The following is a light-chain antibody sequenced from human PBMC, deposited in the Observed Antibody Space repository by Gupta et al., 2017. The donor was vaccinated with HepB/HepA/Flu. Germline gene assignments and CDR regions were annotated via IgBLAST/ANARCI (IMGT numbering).Light chain of an antibody. CDR3: AAWDYSLSVV. Sequence: QSVLTQPPSASGTPGQRVTISCSGSSSNIGSNYVYWYQQLPGTAPKLLIYRNNQRPSGVPDRFSGSKSGTSEALAISGLRYEDEADYYCAAWDYSLSVVFGGGTKLTVL. CDR2: RNN. V-gene: IGLV1-47*01. CDR1: SSNIGSNY. J-gene: IGLJ2*01.